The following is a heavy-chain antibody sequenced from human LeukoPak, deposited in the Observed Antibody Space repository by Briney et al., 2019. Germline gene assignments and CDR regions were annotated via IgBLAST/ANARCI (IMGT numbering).Heavy chain of an antibody. V-gene: IGHV1-18*01. D-gene: IGHD3-22*01. CDR2: ISAYNGNT. CDR3: ARGRRSDYYDSSGYSSFGP. Sequence: GASVKVSCKASGYTFTSYGISWVRQAPGQGLEWMGWISAYNGNTNYAQKLQGRVTMTTDTSTSTAYMELRSLSSDDTAVYYCARGRRSDYYDSSGYSSFGPWGQGTLVTVSS. J-gene: IGHJ5*02. CDR1: GYTFTSYG.